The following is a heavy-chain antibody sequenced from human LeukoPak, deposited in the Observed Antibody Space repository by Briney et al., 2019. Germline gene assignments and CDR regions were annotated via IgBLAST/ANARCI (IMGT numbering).Heavy chain of an antibody. D-gene: IGHD3-22*01. V-gene: IGHV4-34*01. CDR3: ARGFYLYDTSGYSPSKYYLDV. CDR1: GESFGDHY. CDR2: INLTGST. J-gene: IGHJ6*03. Sequence: SGTLSLTCAVYGESFGDHYWTWIRQPPGKGLECIGEINLTGSTNYNPSLKSRVTISIDTSKNQFSLKLKSVTAADTAVYYCARGFYLYDTSGYSPSKYYLDVWARGATVAVSS.